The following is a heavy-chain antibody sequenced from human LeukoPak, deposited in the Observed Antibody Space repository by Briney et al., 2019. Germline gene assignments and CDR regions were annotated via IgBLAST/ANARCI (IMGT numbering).Heavy chain of an antibody. CDR2: IRSKANSYAT. CDR3: ATYCSSTSCYRTRYMDV. Sequence: PGGSLRLSCAASGFTFSGSAMHWVRQASGKGLEWVGRIRSKANSYATAYAASVKGRFTISRDNAENSLYLQMNSLRAEDTAVYYCATYCSSTSCYRTRYMDVWGQGATVTVSS. D-gene: IGHD2-2*01. CDR1: GFTFSGSA. V-gene: IGHV3-73*01. J-gene: IGHJ6*02.